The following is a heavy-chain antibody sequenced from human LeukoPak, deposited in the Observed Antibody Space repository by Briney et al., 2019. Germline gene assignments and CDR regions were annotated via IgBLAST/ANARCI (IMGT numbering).Heavy chain of an antibody. CDR3: AKDQKYDDYVWGSYRFDY. V-gene: IGHV3-23*01. CDR2: ISGSGGST. Sequence: GGSLRLSCAASGFTFSSYAMSWGRQAPGNWLEWGAAISGSGGSTYYADSVKGRFTISRDNSKNTLYLQMNSLRAEDTAVYYCAKDQKYDDYVWGSYRFDYWGQGTLVTVSS. J-gene: IGHJ4*02. D-gene: IGHD3-16*02. CDR1: GFTFSSYA.